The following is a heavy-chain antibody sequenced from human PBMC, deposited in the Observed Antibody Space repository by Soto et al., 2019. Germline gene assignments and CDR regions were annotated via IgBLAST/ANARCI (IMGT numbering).Heavy chain of an antibody. J-gene: IGHJ4*02. D-gene: IGHD4-17*01. CDR3: ARRYGPGFDY. Sequence: QVQLQESGPGLVKPSETLSLTCTASGGSISSYYWSWIRQPRGKGLEWIGDISYSGRTNYNPHPKNRVTISVSTSKNQFSQKLSSVPAADTAVYYCARRYGPGFDYGGQGTLVTVSS. CDR2: ISYSGRT. V-gene: IGHV4-59*08. CDR1: GGSISSYY.